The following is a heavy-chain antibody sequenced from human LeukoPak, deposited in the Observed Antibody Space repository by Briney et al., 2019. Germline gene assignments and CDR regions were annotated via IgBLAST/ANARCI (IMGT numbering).Heavy chain of an antibody. Sequence: GRSLRLSCAASGFTFSSYGMHWVSQAPGKGLEWVAVIWYDGSNKYYADSVKGRFTISRDNSKNTLYLQMNSLRAEDTAVYYCARDLYYSGTTGPFDYWGQGTLVTVSS. CDR1: GFTFSSYG. CDR3: ARDLYYSGTTGPFDY. D-gene: IGHD1-26*01. J-gene: IGHJ4*02. CDR2: IWYDGSNK. V-gene: IGHV3-33*01.